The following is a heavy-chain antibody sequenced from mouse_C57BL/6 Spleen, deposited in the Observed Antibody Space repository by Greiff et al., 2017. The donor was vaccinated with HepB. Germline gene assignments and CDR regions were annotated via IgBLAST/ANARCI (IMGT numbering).Heavy chain of an antibody. J-gene: IGHJ2*01. V-gene: IGHV1-15*01. CDR3: TRGTAQAYYFDY. D-gene: IGHD3-2*02. CDR2: IDPETGGT. CDR1: GYTFTDYE. Sequence: VQLQQSGAELVRPGASVTLSCKASGYTFTDYEMHWVKQTPVHGLEWIGAIDPETGGTAYNQKFKGKAILTADKSSSTAYMELRSLTSEDSAVYYCTRGTAQAYYFDYWGQGTTLTVSS.